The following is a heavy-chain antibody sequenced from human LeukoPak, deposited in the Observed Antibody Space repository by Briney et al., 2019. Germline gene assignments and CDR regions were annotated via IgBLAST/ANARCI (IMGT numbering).Heavy chain of an antibody. CDR1: GFTFSSYA. CDR3: ARHLYPRLSSFYFDY. CDR2: ISGSGGST. J-gene: IGHJ4*02. Sequence: PGGSLRLSCAASGFTFSSYAMSWVRQAPGKGLEWVSTISGSGGSTYYADSVKGRFTISRDNSKNTLYLQMSSLKASDTAMYYCARHLYPRLSSFYFDYWGQGTLVTVSS. V-gene: IGHV3-23*01. D-gene: IGHD6-6*01.